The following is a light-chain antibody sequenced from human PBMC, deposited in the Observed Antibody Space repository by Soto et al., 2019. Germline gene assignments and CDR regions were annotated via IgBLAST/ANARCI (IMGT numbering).Light chain of an antibody. CDR2: AAS. V-gene: IGKV1-39*01. CDR1: HSSSSY. CDR3: QHSYCTPPT. Sequence: SEPVVNRVTITCRACHSSSSYLNWKQQKPGKAPKLLIYAASSLQSGVPSRISGRGAVTFITLTSSRLQPEARESYCSQHSYCTPPTFGPGTKVDIK. J-gene: IGKJ3*01.